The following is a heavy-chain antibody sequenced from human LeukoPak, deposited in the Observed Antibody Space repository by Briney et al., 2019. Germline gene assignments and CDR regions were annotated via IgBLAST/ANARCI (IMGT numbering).Heavy chain of an antibody. CDR2: IKQDGSEK. D-gene: IGHD1-7*01. CDR3: AREITAGTTRGPYYYGMDV. V-gene: IGHV3-7*01. Sequence: GRSLTLSCAAPGFTYSSYWLSWVRQAPGKGLEWVANIKQDGSEKYYVDSVKGRFTISRDNAKNSLYLQMNSLRAEDTAVYYCAREITAGTTRGPYYYGMDVWGQGTTVTVSS. CDR1: GFTYSSYW. J-gene: IGHJ6*02.